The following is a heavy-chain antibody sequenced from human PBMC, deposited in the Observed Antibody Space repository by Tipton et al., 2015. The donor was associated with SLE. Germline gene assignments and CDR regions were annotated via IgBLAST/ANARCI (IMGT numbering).Heavy chain of an antibody. V-gene: IGHV4-34*01. Sequence: TLSLTCGVYGGSLSDYYWTWIRQPPGKGLEWIGEIDDSGNTNYYPPLKSRVTISVDTSKNQFSLTLSSVTAADTAVYFCARGQEDWYFDVWGRGTLVTVSS. CDR3: ARGQEDWYFDV. J-gene: IGHJ2*01. CDR1: GGSLSDYY. CDR2: IDDSGNT.